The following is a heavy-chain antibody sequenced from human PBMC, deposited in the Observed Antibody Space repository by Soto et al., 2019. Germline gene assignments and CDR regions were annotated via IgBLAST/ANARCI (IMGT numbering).Heavy chain of an antibody. CDR1: GYSFASYW. J-gene: IGHJ4*02. D-gene: IGHD3-22*01. Sequence: GESLKISCKGSGYSFASYWINWVRQMPGKGLEWMGRIDPGDSYTNYSPSFQGHVTISADKSISTAYLLWRSLKASDTAMYFCSRSPSDSHGYCYDYWGQGTLVTVSS. V-gene: IGHV5-10-1*01. CDR3: SRSPSDSHGYCYDY. CDR2: IDPGDSYT.